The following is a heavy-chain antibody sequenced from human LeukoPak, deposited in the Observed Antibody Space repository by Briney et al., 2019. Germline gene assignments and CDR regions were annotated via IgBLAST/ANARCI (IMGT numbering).Heavy chain of an antibody. CDR3: AKSFFGKSWFGELWYFDY. V-gene: IGHV3-30*18. J-gene: IGHJ4*02. D-gene: IGHD3-10*01. Sequence: GGSLRLSCAASGFTFSSYGMHWVRQAPGKGLEWVAVISYDGSNKYYADSVKGRFTISRDNSKNTLYLQMNSLRAEDTAVYYCAKSFFGKSWFGELWYFDYWGQGTWSPSPQ. CDR2: ISYDGSNK. CDR1: GFTFSSYG.